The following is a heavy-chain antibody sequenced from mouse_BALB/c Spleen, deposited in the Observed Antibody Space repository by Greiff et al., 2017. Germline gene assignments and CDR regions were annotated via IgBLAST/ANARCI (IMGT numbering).Heavy chain of an antibody. V-gene: IGHV1-18*01. D-gene: IGHD1-1*01. CDR2: INPNNGGT. J-gene: IGHJ3*01. Sequence: EVQLQQSGPELVKPGASVKIPCKASGYTFTDYNMDWVKQSHGKSLEWIGDINPNNGGTIYNQKFKGKATLTVDKSSSTAYMELRSLTSEDTAVYDGARRDCDGSGYAFAYWGQGTLVTVSA. CDR3: ARRDCDGSGYAFAY. CDR1: GYTFTDYN.